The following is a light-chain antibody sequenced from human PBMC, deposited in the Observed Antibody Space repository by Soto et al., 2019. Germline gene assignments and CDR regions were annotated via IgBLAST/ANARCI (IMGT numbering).Light chain of an antibody. V-gene: IGKV3-15*01. CDR2: SAS. J-gene: IGKJ1*01. CDR1: HSVGSN. Sequence: EIVMTQSPATLSVAPGERATLSCRARHSVGSNIAWDRQKRGQAPSPIIHSASTRATGIPARFSGSGSGTEFTLTISSLQSEDFAVYYCQQYNDWPPWTFGQGTKVDIK. CDR3: QQYNDWPPWT.